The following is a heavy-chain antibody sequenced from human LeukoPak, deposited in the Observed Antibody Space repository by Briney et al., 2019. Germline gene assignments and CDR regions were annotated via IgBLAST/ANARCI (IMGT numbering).Heavy chain of an antibody. CDR1: GGSISSGGYY. D-gene: IGHD6-13*01. V-gene: IGHV4-31*03. CDR2: IYYSGST. J-gene: IGHJ5*02. Sequence: SETLSLTCTVSGGSISSGGYYWSWIRQHPGKGLEWIGYIYYSGSTYYNPSLKSRVTISVDTSKNQFSLKLSSVTAADTAVYYCARDLGGYSSSWYVGGVWFDPWGQGTLVTVSS. CDR3: ARDLGGYSSSWYVGGVWFDP.